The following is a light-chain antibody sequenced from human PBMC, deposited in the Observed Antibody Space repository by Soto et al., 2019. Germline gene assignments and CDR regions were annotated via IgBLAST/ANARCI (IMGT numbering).Light chain of an antibody. J-gene: IGLJ2*01. CDR1: RSDIGDSNF. CDR3: TSYTASSTDII. Sequence: QSALTQPASVSGSPGQSVTISCTGPRSDIGDSNFISWYQHSPGKAPRLLIYQVTNRPSGVSDRFSGSKSGDTASLTISGLQAEDEADYYCTSYTASSTDIIFGGGTKVTV. V-gene: IGLV2-14*01. CDR2: QVT.